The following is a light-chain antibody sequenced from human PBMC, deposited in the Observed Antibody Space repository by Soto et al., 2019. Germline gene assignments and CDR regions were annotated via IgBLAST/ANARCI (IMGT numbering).Light chain of an antibody. CDR1: QSVSSSY. CDR2: GAS. V-gene: IGKV3-20*01. CDR3: QQYGSSPPIT. Sequence: EIVLTQSRATLSLSPGERATLSCRASQSVSSSYLAWYQQKPGQAPRLLIYGASSRATGIPDRFSGSGSGTDFTLTISRLEPEDFAVYYCQQYGSSPPITFGQGTRLEIK. J-gene: IGKJ5*01.